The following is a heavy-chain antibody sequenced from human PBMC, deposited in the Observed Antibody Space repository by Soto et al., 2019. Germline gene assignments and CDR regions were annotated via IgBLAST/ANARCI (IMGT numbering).Heavy chain of an antibody. J-gene: IGHJ6*02. V-gene: IGHV1-2*04. Sequence: ASVKVSCKASGYTFTGYYMHWVRQAPGQGLEWMGWINPNSGGTNYAQKFQGWVTMTRDTSTSTAYMELSRLRSDDTAVYYCARGAVAGTYYYYGMDVWGQGTTVTVSS. D-gene: IGHD6-19*01. CDR2: INPNSGGT. CDR1: GYTFTGYY. CDR3: ARGAVAGTYYYYGMDV.